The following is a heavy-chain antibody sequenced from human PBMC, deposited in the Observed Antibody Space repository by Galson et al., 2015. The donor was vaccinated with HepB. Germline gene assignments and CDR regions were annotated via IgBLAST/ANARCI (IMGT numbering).Heavy chain of an antibody. Sequence: ETLSLTCTVSGGSISSYYWSWIRQPPGKGLEWIGYIYYSGSTNYNPSLKSRVTISVDTSKNQFSLKLSSVTAADTAVYYCARSRNYDFWSGALEGYYYYYMDVWGKGTTVTVSS. CDR1: GGSISSYY. D-gene: IGHD3-3*01. CDR2: IYYSGST. J-gene: IGHJ6*03. CDR3: ARSRNYDFWSGALEGYYYYYMDV. V-gene: IGHV4-59*01.